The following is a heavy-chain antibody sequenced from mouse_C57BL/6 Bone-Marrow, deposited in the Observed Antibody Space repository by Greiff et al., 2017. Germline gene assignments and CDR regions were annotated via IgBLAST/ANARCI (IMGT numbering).Heavy chain of an antibody. CDR1: GYTFTSYW. D-gene: IGHD1-1*01. Sequence: VQLQQPGAELVMPGASVKLSCKASGYTFTSYWMHWVKQRPGQGLEWIGEIDPSASYTNYNQKFKGKSTFTVDKSSSTAYMQLSSLTSEDSAVYYCAREDYYGSSYNFDDWGQGTTRTVSS. J-gene: IGHJ2*01. V-gene: IGHV1-69*01. CDR3: AREDYYGSSYNFDD. CDR2: IDPSASYT.